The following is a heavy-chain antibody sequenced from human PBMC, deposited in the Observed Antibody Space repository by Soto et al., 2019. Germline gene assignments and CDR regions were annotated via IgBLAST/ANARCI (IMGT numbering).Heavy chain of an antibody. D-gene: IGHD1-1*01. V-gene: IGHV1-2*02. CDR3: ATWLERRDSDY. CDR1: GYTLTDYY. Sequence: QVQLVQSGAEVEKPGASVKVSCKASGYTLTDYYIHWVRQAPGQGLEWMGWINPKSGGINYAQKFQGRVTMTRDTSITTAYMDLSSLRSDDTAVYYCATWLERRDSDYWGQGTLVTVSS. CDR2: INPKSGGI. J-gene: IGHJ4*02.